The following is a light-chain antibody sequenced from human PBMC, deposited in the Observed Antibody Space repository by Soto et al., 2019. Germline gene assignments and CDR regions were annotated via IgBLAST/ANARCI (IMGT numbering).Light chain of an antibody. V-gene: IGKV1-33*01. CDR2: DAS. J-gene: IGKJ2*01. CDR3: QQYDSLPFT. CDR1: QDISNY. Sequence: DIQMTQSPSSLSASVGDRVTITCQASQDISNYLNWYQQKPGKAPKLLIYDASNLETGVPSRFSGSGSGTDFPFTISSLQPEDIATFYCQQYDSLPFTFGQGTKLEIK.